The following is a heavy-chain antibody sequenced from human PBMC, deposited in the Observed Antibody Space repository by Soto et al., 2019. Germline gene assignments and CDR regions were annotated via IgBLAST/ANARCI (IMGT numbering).Heavy chain of an antibody. V-gene: IGHV1-18*01. D-gene: IGHD2-21*01. CDR2: ISAYNGNT. CDR3: VRGRDVGGEYYDMDV. CDR1: GYTFTSYG. Sequence: QVQLVQSGAEVKKPGASVKVSCKASGYTFTSYGISCVRQAPGQGLEWMGWISAYNGNTNYAQKLQGRVTMTTDTYPRPGYLELGTLRCADTAASYCVRGRDVGGEYYDMDVWGQGSTV. J-gene: IGHJ6*02.